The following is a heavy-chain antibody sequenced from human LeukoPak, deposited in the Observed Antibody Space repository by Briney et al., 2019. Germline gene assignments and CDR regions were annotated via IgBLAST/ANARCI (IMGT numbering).Heavy chain of an antibody. D-gene: IGHD2-15*01. V-gene: IGHV4-59*08. CDR3: ARGYCSGGSCRLDY. CDR2: IYYSGST. J-gene: IGHJ4*02. CDR1: GGSISSYY. Sequence: PSETLSLTRTVSGGSISSYYWSWIRQPPGKGLEWIGYIYYSGSTNYNPSLKSRVTISVDTSKNQFSLKLSSVTAADTAVYYCARGYCSGGSCRLDYWGQGTLVTVSS.